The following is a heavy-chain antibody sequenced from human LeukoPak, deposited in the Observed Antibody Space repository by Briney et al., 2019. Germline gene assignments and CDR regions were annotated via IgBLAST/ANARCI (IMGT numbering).Heavy chain of an antibody. V-gene: IGHV3-48*01. CDR3: AGYCSSDSCPIPRHWFDP. CDR1: GFTFSSYS. J-gene: IGHJ5*02. CDR2: ISSSSSTI. D-gene: IGHD2-2*01. Sequence: PGGSLRLSCAASGFTFSSYSMNWVRQAPGKGLEWVSYISSSSSTIYYADSVKGRFTVSRDNAKNSLYLQMNSLRAEDTAVYYCAGYCSSDSCPIPRHWFDPWGQGTLVTVSS.